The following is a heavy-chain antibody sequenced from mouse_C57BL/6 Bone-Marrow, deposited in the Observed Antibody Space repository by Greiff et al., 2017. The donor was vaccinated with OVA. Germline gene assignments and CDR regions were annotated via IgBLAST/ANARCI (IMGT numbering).Heavy chain of an antibody. Sequence: DVKLVESGGGLVKPGGSLKLSCAASGFTFSSYAMSWVRQTPEKRLEWVATISDGGSYTYYPDNVKGRFTISRDNAKNNLYLQMSHLKSEDTAMYYCARERGVTTGFAYWGQGTLVTVSA. D-gene: IGHD2-2*01. V-gene: IGHV5-4*01. CDR2: ISDGGSYT. J-gene: IGHJ3*01. CDR1: GFTFSSYA. CDR3: ARERGVTTGFAY.